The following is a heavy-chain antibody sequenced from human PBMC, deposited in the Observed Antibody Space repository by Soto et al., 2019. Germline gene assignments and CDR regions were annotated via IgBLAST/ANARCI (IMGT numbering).Heavy chain of an antibody. J-gene: IGHJ6*02. Sequence: QVQLVQSGAEVKKPGASVKVSCKASGYTFTSYGISWVRQAPGQGLEWMGWISAYNGNTNYAQKLQGRVTMTTDTSPSTAYMELRSLRSDDTAVYYCARAGSYYNTHYYGMDVWGQGTTVTVSS. CDR1: GYTFTSYG. D-gene: IGHD3-10*01. V-gene: IGHV1-18*01. CDR3: ARAGSYYNTHYYGMDV. CDR2: ISAYNGNT.